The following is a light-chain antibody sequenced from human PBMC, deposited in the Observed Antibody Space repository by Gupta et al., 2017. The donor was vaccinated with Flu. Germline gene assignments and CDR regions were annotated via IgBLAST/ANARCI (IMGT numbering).Light chain of an antibody. CDR1: QSLLSNNKNF. J-gene: IGKJ1*01. V-gene: IGKV4-1*01. CDR3: QQHYNAPET. Sequence: DIVLAQSPDSLAVSLGERATINCKSSQSLLSNNKNFLAWLQQKPGQPPKLLISWASTRESGAPDRFSGSGSGTDFTLTISRLQAEDVALYYCQQHYNAPETFGQGTKVEIK. CDR2: WAS.